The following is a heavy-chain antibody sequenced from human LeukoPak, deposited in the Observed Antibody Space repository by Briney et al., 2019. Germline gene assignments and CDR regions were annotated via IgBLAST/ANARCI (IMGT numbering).Heavy chain of an antibody. CDR3: TYYRRDPAGYYYGMDV. CDR2: IGVKTNNYAT. CDR1: GFTFSASD. J-gene: IGHJ6*02. D-gene: IGHD1-26*01. Sequence: PGGSLRLSCAASGFTFSASDMHWVRQASGKGLEWVGRIGVKTNNYATAYGASVRGRFTISRDDSKNTACLQMNSLRTEDTAIYYCTYYRRDPAGYYYGMDVRGQGTTVTVSS. V-gene: IGHV3-73*01.